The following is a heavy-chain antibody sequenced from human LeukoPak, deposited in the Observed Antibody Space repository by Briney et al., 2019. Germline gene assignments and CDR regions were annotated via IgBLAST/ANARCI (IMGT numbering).Heavy chain of an antibody. J-gene: IGHJ1*01. CDR1: GDSVSSNSAA. CDR2: TYYGSRWFS. V-gene: IGHV6-1*01. CDR3: ARGPGYFQH. Sequence: WHSLSLTCAISGDSVSSNSAAWNWIRQSPSRGLEWLGRTYYGSRWFSRYAVSVKSRITINADTSKNQFSLQLNSVTPDDTAVYYCARGPGYFQHWGQGTLVTVSS.